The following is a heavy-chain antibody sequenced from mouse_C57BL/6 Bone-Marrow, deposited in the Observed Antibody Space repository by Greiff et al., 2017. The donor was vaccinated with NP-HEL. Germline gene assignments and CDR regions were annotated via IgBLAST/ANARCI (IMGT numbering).Heavy chain of an antibody. D-gene: IGHD1-1*01. CDR2: INPGSGGT. CDR3: ARNLPLAPYYGSSYWYFDV. J-gene: IGHJ1*03. CDR1: GYAFTNYL. Sequence: VQLQQSGAELVRPGTSVKVSCKASGYAFTNYLIEWVKQRPGQGLEWIGVINPGSGGTNYNEKFKGKATLTADKSSSTAYMQLSSLTSEDSAVYFCARNLPLAPYYGSSYWYFDVWGTGTTVTVAS. V-gene: IGHV1-54*01.